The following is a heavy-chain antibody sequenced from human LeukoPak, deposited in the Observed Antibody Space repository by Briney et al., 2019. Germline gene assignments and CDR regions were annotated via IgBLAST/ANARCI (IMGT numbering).Heavy chain of an antibody. D-gene: IGHD6-13*01. CDR2: IYPSHTDT. J-gene: IGHJ5*02. V-gene: IGHV5-51*01. Sequence: LGESLKISWKGSGYSFTSYSIGWVRQMPGKGLEWMAIIYPSHTDTRYSPSFQGQATISADKSISTAYLQWSSLKASDPAMYYCARHGRIAAAVAWFDPWGQGTLVTVSS. CDR1: GYSFTSYS. CDR3: ARHGRIAAAVAWFDP.